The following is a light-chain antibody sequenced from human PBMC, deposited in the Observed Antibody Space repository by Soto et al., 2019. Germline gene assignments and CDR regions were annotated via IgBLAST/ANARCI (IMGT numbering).Light chain of an antibody. J-gene: IGKJ1*01. CDR2: AAS. CDR1: QDISNY. CDR3: QKYDSAPWT. Sequence: DIQMTQSPSSLSASVGDRVTITCRASQDISNYLAWYQQKPGKVPELLIYAASTLQSGVPSRFSGSGSWTEFALTIASLQLEDVATYYWQKYDSAPWTFGQGTKVEIK. V-gene: IGKV1-27*01.